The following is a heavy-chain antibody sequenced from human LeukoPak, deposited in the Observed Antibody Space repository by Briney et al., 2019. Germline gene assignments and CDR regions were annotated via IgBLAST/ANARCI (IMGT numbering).Heavy chain of an antibody. V-gene: IGHV4-34*01. CDR2: INHSGST. J-gene: IGHJ5*02. CDR3: AREIIGYCSGGSCYRQKNWFDP. Sequence: SETLSLTCAVYGGSFSGYYWSWIRQPPGKGLEWIGEINHSGSTNYNPSLKSRVTISVDTSKNHFSLKLSSVTAADTAVYYCAREIIGYCSGGSCYRQKNWFDPWGQGTLVTVSS. CDR1: GGSFSGYY. D-gene: IGHD2-15*01.